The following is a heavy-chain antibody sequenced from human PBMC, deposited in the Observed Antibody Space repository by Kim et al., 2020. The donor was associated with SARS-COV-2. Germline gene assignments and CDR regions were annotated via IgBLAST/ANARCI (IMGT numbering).Heavy chain of an antibody. D-gene: IGHD3-22*01. V-gene: IGHV4-34*01. Sequence: SETLSLTCGVYGGSFRTYYWNWIRQPPGKGLEWIGEINDGGGSNFNPSLKSRVTISIDTSMNQLSLKLTSVTAADTAVYYCARGRHYDSSGFFSVDAFHIGGPGTRVTVSS. CDR1: GGSFRTYY. CDR3: ARGRHYDSSGFFSVDAFHI. CDR2: INDGGGS. J-gene: IGHJ3*02.